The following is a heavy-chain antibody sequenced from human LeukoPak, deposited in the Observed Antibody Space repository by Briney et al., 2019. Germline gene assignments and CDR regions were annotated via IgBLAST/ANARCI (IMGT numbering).Heavy chain of an antibody. D-gene: IGHD6-13*01. CDR1: GFTFSSYS. Sequence: PGGSLRLSCAASGFTFSSYSMNWVRQAPGKGLEWVSYISSSSSTIYYADSVKGRFTISRDNAKNSLYLQMNSLRDEDTAVYYCARVRQQTFGDAFDMWGQGTMVTVSS. J-gene: IGHJ3*02. V-gene: IGHV3-48*02. CDR3: ARVRQQTFGDAFDM. CDR2: ISSSSSTI.